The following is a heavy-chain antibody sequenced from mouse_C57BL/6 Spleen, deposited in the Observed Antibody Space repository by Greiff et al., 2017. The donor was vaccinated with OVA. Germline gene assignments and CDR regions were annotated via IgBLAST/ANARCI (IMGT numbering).Heavy chain of an antibody. J-gene: IGHJ3*01. CDR2: IHPNSGST. CDR1: GYTFTSYR. Sequence: QVQLQQPGAELVKPGASVKLSCKASGYTFTSYRMHWVKQRPGQGLEWIGMIHPNSGSTNYNEKFKSKATLTVDKSSSTAYLQLSSLTSEDSAVYYCARGDDYDWAWFAYWGQGTLVTVSA. V-gene: IGHV1-64*01. CDR3: ARGDDYDWAWFAY. D-gene: IGHD2-4*01.